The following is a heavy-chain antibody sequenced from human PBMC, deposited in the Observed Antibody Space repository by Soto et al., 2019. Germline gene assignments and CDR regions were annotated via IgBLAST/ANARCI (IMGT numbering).Heavy chain of an antibody. CDR1: GFTFTSYW. V-gene: IGHV5-51*01. D-gene: IGHD3-10*01. CDR2: VFPGDSDT. J-gene: IGHJ4*02. Sequence: PGESLKISCKGSGFTFTSYWIAWVRQMPGKGPEWMGVVFPGDSDTRYSPSFQGQVIISADKSTSTAYLQWSSLKASDSAIYYCERQGEGFSQRQIDFWGQGTLVKVSS. CDR3: ERQGEGFSQRQIDF.